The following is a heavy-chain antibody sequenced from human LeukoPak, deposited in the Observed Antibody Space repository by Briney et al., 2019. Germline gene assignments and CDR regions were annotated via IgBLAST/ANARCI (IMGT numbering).Heavy chain of an antibody. Sequence: GGSLRLSCAASGFTFSNSAMSWVRQAPGGGLEWVSAITGSGFDTYHTDSVKGGFTISRDNSKTALFLQMNSLRAEDTAVYYCVKGSDAARPYYFDYWGQGTLVTVSS. J-gene: IGHJ4*02. V-gene: IGHV3-23*01. CDR1: GFTFSNSA. CDR2: ITGSGFDT. D-gene: IGHD2-2*01. CDR3: VKGSDAARPYYFDY.